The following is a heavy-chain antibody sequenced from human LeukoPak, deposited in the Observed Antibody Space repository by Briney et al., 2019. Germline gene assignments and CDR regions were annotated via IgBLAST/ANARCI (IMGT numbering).Heavy chain of an antibody. CDR3: ARGGIRLPNTIDY. D-gene: IGHD4-11*01. Sequence: SETLSLTCTVSGGSISSYYWSWIRQPPGKGLEWIGYIYYSGSTNYNPSLKSRVTISVDTSKNQFSLKLSSVTAADTAVYYCARGGIRLPNTIDYWGQGTLVTVSS. CDR2: IYYSGST. J-gene: IGHJ4*02. V-gene: IGHV4-59*01. CDR1: GGSISSYY.